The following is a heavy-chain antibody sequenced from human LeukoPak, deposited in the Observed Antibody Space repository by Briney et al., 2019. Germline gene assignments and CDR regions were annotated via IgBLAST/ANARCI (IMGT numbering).Heavy chain of an antibody. V-gene: IGHV1-2*02. CDR3: ARVASTTRRHDVFNI. CDR1: GYTFTSYH. Sequence: ASVKVSCKASGYTFTSYHMHWVRQAPGQGLEWIGIINPTGHSTNSAQKFQGRVTMTRDTSVSTAYMELSRLRSDDTAVYYCARVASTTRRHDVFNIWGQGTMVIVSS. CDR2: INPTGHST. J-gene: IGHJ3*02. D-gene: IGHD1-1*01.